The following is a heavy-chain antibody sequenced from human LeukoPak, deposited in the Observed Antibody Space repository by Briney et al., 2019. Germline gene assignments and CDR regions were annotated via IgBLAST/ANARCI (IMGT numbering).Heavy chain of an antibody. Sequence: GGSLRLSCAASGFTFSNAWMSWVRQAPGKGLVWVSRINIDGSSGSYADSVEGRFTISRDNAKNTVYLQMNSLRAEDTAVYYCTREVSGSLYFDYWGQGTLVTVSS. CDR1: GFTFSNAW. J-gene: IGHJ4*02. CDR3: TREVSGSLYFDY. V-gene: IGHV3-74*01. CDR2: INIDGSSG. D-gene: IGHD1-26*01.